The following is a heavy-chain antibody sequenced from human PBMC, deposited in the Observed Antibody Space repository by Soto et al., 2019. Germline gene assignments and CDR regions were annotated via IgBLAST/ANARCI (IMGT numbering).Heavy chain of an antibody. V-gene: IGHV4-4*02. D-gene: IGHD3-10*01. CDR1: GVSISSSSW. Sequence: QVQVQESGPGLVKPSGTLSLTCAVSGVSISSSSWWSWVRQPPGKGLEWIGEIYHSGSTNYNPSLNGRVAISGDKSKNQFSLKLTSVTAADTAVYYCAGGFGSGHYDFWGQGTLVTVSS. CDR3: AGGFGSGHYDF. J-gene: IGHJ4*02. CDR2: IYHSGST.